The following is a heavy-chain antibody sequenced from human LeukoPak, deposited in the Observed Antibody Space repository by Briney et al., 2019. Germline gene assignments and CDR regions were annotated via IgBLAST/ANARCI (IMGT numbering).Heavy chain of an antibody. CDR1: GFTFSDYY. CDR3: AKESQTYYDIMTGYPNYDFDY. J-gene: IGHJ4*02. D-gene: IGHD3-9*01. Sequence: GGSLRLSCAASGFTFSDYYMSWIRQAPGKGLEWVSCIFSGSTIYYADSVKGRFTISRDNAKNSLFLQMNSLRAEDTAVYYCAKESQTYYDIMTGYPNYDFDYWGQGTLVTVSS. V-gene: IGHV3-11*01. CDR2: IFSGSTI.